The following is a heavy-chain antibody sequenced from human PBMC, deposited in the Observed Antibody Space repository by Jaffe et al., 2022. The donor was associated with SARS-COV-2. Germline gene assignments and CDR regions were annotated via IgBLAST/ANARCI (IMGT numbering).Heavy chain of an antibody. J-gene: IGHJ5*02. CDR2: ISYDGSNK. D-gene: IGHD2-15*01. CDR1: GFTFSSYA. CDR3: ATEPLVGGGNWFDP. V-gene: IGHV3-30-3*01. Sequence: QVQLVESGGGVVQPGRSLRLSCAASGFTFSSYAMHWVRQAPGKGLEWVAVISYDGSNKYYADSVKGRFTISRDNSKNTLYLQMNSLRAEDTAVYYCATEPLVGGGNWFDPWGQGTLVTVSS.